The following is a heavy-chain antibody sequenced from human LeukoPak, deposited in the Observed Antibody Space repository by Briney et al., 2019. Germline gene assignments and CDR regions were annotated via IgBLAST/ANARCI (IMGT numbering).Heavy chain of an antibody. J-gene: IGHJ4*02. CDR2: IIPIFGTA. Sequence: ASVKVSCKASGDTFSSYAISWVRQAPGQGLEWMGRIIPIFGTAHYEQKFQGRVTITTDDSTSTAYMELSSLRSEDTAVYYCARDSGSIGYRNGGYYFDYWGQGTLVTVSS. CDR3: ARDSGSIGYRNGGYYFDY. CDR1: GDTFSSYA. V-gene: IGHV1-69*05. D-gene: IGHD6-13*01.